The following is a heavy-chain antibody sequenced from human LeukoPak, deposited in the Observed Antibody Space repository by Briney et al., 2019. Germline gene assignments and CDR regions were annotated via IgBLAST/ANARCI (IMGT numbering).Heavy chain of an antibody. J-gene: IGHJ4*02. CDR1: GYTFTGYY. CDR2: IHPNTGGT. V-gene: IGHV1-2*02. Sequence: ASVKVSRKASGYTFTGYYMHWVRQAPGHGLEWLGWIHPNTGGTNYAQKFQGRVTMTRDTSITTAYMELDRLTSDDTAVYYCARQTYYGTGSYSYYFDQWGQGTLVTVSS. D-gene: IGHD3-10*01. CDR3: ARQTYYGTGSYSYYFDQ.